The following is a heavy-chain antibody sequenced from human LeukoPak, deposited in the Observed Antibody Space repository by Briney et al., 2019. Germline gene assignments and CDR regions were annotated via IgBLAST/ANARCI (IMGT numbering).Heavy chain of an antibody. D-gene: IGHD4-17*01. V-gene: IGHV1-18*01. CDR2: INPYNGDT. J-gene: IGHJ4*02. CDR3: ARTPVGFNTVTPSDVRY. CDR1: GYTFTSFG. Sequence: GASVKVSCKASGYTFTSFGLTWVRQAPGQGLEWMGWINPYNGDTNYAQKFQGRVTMTTEKSTTTAYMELRSLRSDDTAMYYCARTPVGFNTVTPSDVRYWGQGTLVTVSS.